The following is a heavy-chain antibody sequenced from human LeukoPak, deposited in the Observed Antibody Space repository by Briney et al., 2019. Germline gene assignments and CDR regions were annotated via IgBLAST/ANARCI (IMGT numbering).Heavy chain of an antibody. CDR3: AKDPVGRFDP. D-gene: IGHD2-2*01. J-gene: IGHJ5*02. V-gene: IGHV3-30*04. Sequence: QPGRSLRLSCAASGFTFSSYAMHWVRQAPGKGLEWVAVISYDGSNKYYADSVKGRFTISRDNSKNTLYLQMNNLRADDTAVYYCAKDPVGRFDPWGQGTLVTVSS. CDR1: GFTFSSYA. CDR2: ISYDGSNK.